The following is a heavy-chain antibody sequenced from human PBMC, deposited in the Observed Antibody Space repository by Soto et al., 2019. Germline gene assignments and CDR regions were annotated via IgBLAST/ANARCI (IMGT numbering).Heavy chain of an antibody. J-gene: IGHJ6*02. D-gene: IGHD5-18*01. V-gene: IGHV1-2*04. Sequence: QVPLVQSGAEVKKPETSVKVSCKASGYTFTGYYMHWVRQAPGQGLEWMGWINPNSGGTNYAQKFQGWVTMTRDTSISTAYMELSRLRSDDTAVYFCAREDTAMVRSDYYYALDVWGQGTTVTVSS. CDR1: GYTFTGYY. CDR3: AREDTAMVRSDYYYALDV. CDR2: INPNSGGT.